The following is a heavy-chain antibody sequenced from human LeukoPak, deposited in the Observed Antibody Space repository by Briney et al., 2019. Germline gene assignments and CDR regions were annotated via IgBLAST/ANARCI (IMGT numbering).Heavy chain of an antibody. CDR2: INHSGST. Sequence: PSETLSLTCAVYGGSFSGYYWSWIRQPPGKGLEWIGEINHSGSTDYNPSLKSRVTISVDTSKNQFSLKLSSVTAADTAVYYCARARITIFGVVTRPSDYWGQGTLVTVSS. CDR1: GGSFSGYY. D-gene: IGHD3-3*01. CDR3: ARARITIFGVVTRPSDY. V-gene: IGHV4-34*01. J-gene: IGHJ4*02.